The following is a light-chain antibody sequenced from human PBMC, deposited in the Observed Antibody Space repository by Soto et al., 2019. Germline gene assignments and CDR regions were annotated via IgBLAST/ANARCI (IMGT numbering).Light chain of an antibody. J-gene: IGLJ3*02. V-gene: IGLV4-60*02. Sequence: QSVLTQSSSASASLGSSVKLTCTLSSGHSSYIIAWHQQQPGKAPRYLMKLEGSGSYNKGSRVPDRFSGSSSGADRYLTISNLQFEDEADYYCETWDFNTRVFGGGTTLTVL. CDR3: ETWDFNTRV. CDR1: SGHSSYI. CDR2: LEGSGSY.